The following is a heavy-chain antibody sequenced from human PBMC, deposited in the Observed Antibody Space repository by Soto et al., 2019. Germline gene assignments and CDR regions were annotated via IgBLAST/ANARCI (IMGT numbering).Heavy chain of an antibody. J-gene: IGHJ4*02. CDR3: ARRGWGGYSYGTFGY. D-gene: IGHD5-18*01. Sequence: SVKVSCKASGGTFSSYAISWVRQAPGQGLEWMGGIIPIFGTANYAQKFQGRVTITADESTSTACMELSSLRSEDTAVYYCARRGWGGYSYGTFGYWGQGTLVTVSS. CDR1: GGTFSSYA. V-gene: IGHV1-69*13. CDR2: IIPIFGTA.